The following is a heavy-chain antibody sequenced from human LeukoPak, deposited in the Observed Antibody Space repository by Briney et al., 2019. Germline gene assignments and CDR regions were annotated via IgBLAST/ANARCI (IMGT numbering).Heavy chain of an antibody. J-gene: IGHJ5*02. D-gene: IGHD3-10*01. V-gene: IGHV4-59*08. CDR3: ARTHYGSGSSNNWFDP. CDR2: IYYSGST. Sequence: SETLSLTCTVSGGSISSYYWSWIRQPPGKGLEWIGYIYYSGSTNYNPSLKSRVTISVDTSKNQFSLKLSSVTAADTAVYYCARTHYGSGSSNNWFDPWGQGTLVTVSP. CDR1: GGSISSYY.